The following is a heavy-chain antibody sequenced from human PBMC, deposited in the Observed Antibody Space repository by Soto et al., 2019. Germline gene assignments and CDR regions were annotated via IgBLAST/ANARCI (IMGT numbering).Heavy chain of an antibody. D-gene: IGHD3-10*01. CDR3: TSRGAQAFALDV. J-gene: IGHJ6*02. Sequence: EVQLVESGGGLGKPGGSLRLSCAASGFTFTNTWMNWVRQAPGKGLEWVGRIKSKTDGGTTDYAAPVKGRFTISRDDLKNILDLRMNSLKTEDTAVYYCTSRGAQAFALDVWGQGTTVTVSS. V-gene: IGHV3-15*07. CDR2: IKSKTDGGTT. CDR1: GFTFTNTW.